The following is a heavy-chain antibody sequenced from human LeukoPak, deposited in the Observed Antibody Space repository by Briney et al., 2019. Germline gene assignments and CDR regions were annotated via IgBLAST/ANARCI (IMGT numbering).Heavy chain of an antibody. CDR1: GGSISSYY. CDR2: IYYSGST. J-gene: IGHJ6*02. V-gene: IGHV4-59*01. CDR3: ARTTPSYYGMDV. D-gene: IGHD4-17*01. Sequence: SETLSLACTVSGGSISSYYWSWIRQPPGKGLEWIGDIYYSGSTNYNPSLKSRVTISVDTSKNQFSLKLSSVTAADKAVYYCARTTPSYYGMDVWGQGTTVTVSS.